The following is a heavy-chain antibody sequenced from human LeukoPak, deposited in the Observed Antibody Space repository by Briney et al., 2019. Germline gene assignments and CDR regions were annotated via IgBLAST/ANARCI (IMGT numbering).Heavy chain of an antibody. CDR3: ARVFPRIAVAGPNKYSDY. Sequence: ASVKVSCKASGYTFTGYYMYWVRQAPGQGLEWMGWINPNSGGTNYAQKFQGRVTMTRDTSISTAYMELSRLRSDDTAVYYCARVFPRIAVAGPNKYSDYWGQGTLVTVSS. CDR2: INPNSGGT. J-gene: IGHJ4*02. CDR1: GYTFTGYY. V-gene: IGHV1-2*02. D-gene: IGHD6-19*01.